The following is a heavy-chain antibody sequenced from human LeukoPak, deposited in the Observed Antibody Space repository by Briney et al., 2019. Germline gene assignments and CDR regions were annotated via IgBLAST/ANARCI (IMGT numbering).Heavy chain of an antibody. J-gene: IGHJ6*02. V-gene: IGHV4-59*01. Sequence: SETLSLTCTVSGGSISGYYWTWIRQPPGKGLEWIGQIHYSGKADYNPSLRSRITISVDTSKNQMSLELSSVTAADTAVYYCARFGVYYDMGVWGQGTTVTVS. CDR1: GGSISGYY. D-gene: IGHD3-16*01. CDR2: IHYSGKA. CDR3: ARFGVYYDMGV.